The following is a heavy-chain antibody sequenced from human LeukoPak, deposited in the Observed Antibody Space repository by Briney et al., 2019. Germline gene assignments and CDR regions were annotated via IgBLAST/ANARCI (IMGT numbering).Heavy chain of an antibody. D-gene: IGHD2-2*01. J-gene: IGHJ6*04. V-gene: IGHV1-18*01. CDR2: ISSDNGIP. CDR3: ANVAKGRFFFYHMDV. CDR1: GRTNNRFG. Sequence: GASVKVSCKAFGRTNNRFGVTWVRQAPGQGLEWIGWISSDNGIPRYADKFQGRVTISADTSTTTAYMEMRSLRYDDTAVYFCANVAKGRFFFYHMDVWGKGTTVTVSS.